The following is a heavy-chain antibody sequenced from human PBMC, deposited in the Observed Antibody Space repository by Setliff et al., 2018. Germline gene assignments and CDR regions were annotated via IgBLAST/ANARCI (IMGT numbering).Heavy chain of an antibody. CDR1: GYTFTSYG. CDR2: ISAYNGNT. Sequence: ASVKVSCKASGYTFTSYGISWVRQAPGQGLGWMGWISAYNGNTKFVQKFQGRVAMTTDTSTSTAFMELRSLRPDDTAFYYCGRVDAELILGNYIDYWGQGTLVTVSS. J-gene: IGHJ4*02. V-gene: IGHV1-18*01. CDR3: GRVDAELILGNYIDY. D-gene: IGHD2-15*01.